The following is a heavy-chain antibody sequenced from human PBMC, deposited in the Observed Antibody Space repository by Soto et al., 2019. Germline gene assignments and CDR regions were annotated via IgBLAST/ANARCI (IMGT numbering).Heavy chain of an antibody. V-gene: IGHV4-61*08. CDR1: GGSISSGGYY. J-gene: IGHJ3*02. Sequence: SETLSLTCTVSGGSISSGGYYWSWIRQHPGKGLEWIGYIYYSGSTNYNPSLKSRVTISVDTSKNQFSLKLSSVTAAGTAVYYCARRSPLLSAFDIWGQGTMVTVSS. CDR3: ARRSPLLSAFDI. D-gene: IGHD2-8*02. CDR2: IYYSGST.